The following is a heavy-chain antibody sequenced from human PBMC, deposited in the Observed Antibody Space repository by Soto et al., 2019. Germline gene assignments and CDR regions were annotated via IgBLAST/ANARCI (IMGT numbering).Heavy chain of an antibody. CDR1: GGSFSGYY. V-gene: IGHV4-34*01. J-gene: IGHJ4*02. CDR2: INHSGST. D-gene: IGHD7-27*01. CDR3: ARGWGTIFDY. Sequence: QVQLQQWGAGLLKPSETLSLTCAVYGGSFSGYYWNWIRQPPGKGLEWIGEINHSGSTNYNPSLNSRGTISVETAKNQYSLKLSSVTAADTAVYYCARGWGTIFDYWGQGTLVTVSS.